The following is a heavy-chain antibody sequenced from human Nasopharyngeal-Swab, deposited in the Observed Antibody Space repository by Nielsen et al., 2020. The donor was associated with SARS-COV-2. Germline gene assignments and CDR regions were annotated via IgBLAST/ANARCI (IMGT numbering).Heavy chain of an antibody. Sequence: RGSLRLSCAVSGGSISSSNWWSWVRLPPGKGLEWIGEIYHSGSTNYNPSLKSRVTISVDKSKNHFSLKLSSVTAADTAVYYCARAPPPYAFDIWGQGTMVTVSS. V-gene: IGHV4-4*03. CDR2: IYHSGST. CDR3: ARAPPPYAFDI. CDR1: GGSISSSNW. J-gene: IGHJ3*02.